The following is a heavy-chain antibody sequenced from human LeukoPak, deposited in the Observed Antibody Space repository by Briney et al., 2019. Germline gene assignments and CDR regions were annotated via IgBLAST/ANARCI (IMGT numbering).Heavy chain of an antibody. CDR2: ISGSGGST. D-gene: IGHD7-27*01. J-gene: IGHJ4*02. CDR1: GFTFSSYA. CDR3: TNWGDAWGLDF. Sequence: GGSLRLSCAASGFTFSSYAMSWVRQAPGKGLEWVSAISGSGGSTYYADSVKGRFTISRDNSKNTLYLQMNSLRAEDTAVYYCTNWGDAWGLDFWGQGILVSVSS. V-gene: IGHV3-23*01.